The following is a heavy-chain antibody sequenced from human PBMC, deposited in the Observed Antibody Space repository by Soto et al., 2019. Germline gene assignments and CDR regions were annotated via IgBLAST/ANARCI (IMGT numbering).Heavy chain of an antibody. Sequence: GGSLRLSCAASGFTFSGSAMHWVRQASGKGLEWVGRIRSKANSYATAYAASVKGRFTISRDDSKNTAYLQMNSLKTEDTAVYYCTRPSTTNIDYWGQGTLVTVSS. V-gene: IGHV3-73*01. D-gene: IGHD4-17*01. J-gene: IGHJ4*02. CDR2: IRSKANSYAT. CDR1: GFTFSGSA. CDR3: TRPSTTNIDY.